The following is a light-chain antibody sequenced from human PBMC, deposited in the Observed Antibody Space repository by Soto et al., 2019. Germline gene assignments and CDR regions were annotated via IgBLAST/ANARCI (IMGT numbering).Light chain of an antibody. CDR1: QSVSSTY. CDR3: QQYGGSRWT. CDR2: GAS. J-gene: IGKJ1*01. Sequence: EIVLTQSPGTLSLSPGERATLSCRASQSVSSTYLAWCQQKPGQAPRLLIYGASNRATGIPDRFSGSGSGTDFTLTISRLEPEDFAVYYCQQYGGSRWTFGQGTKVDIK. V-gene: IGKV3-20*01.